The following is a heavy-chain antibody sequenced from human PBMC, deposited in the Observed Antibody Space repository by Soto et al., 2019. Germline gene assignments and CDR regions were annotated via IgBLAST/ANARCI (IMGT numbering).Heavy chain of an antibody. V-gene: IGHV4-39*01. CDR3: ARQGFKTGTREWFDP. J-gene: IGHJ5*02. CDR2: IYYSGST. CDR1: GGSISSSSYY. Sequence: SETLSLTCTVSGGSISSSSYYWGWIRQPPGKGLEWIGSIYYSGSTYYNPSLKSRVTISVDTSKNQFSLKLSSVTAADTAVYYCARQGFKTGTREWFDPWGQGTLVTVSS. D-gene: IGHD1-7*01.